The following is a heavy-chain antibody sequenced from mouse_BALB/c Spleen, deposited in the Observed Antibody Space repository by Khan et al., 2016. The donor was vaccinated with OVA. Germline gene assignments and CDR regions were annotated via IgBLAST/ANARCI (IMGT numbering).Heavy chain of an antibody. CDR3: ARAYYGDCREAMDY. V-gene: IGHV2-6-7*01. Sequence: QVQLKESGPGLVAPSQSLSITCTVSGFSLTGYGVTWVRQPPGKGLEWLGMIWGDGTTDYKSVLKSRLSINKDNSKSQVFLKMNSLQTDDTARYYCARAYYGDCREAMDYWGQGTSVTVSS. CDR1: GFSLTGYG. CDR2: IWGDGTT. J-gene: IGHJ4*01. D-gene: IGHD2-13*01.